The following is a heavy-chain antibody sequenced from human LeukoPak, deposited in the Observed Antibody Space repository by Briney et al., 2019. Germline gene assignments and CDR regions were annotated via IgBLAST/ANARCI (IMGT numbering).Heavy chain of an antibody. V-gene: IGHV1-2*06. CDR2: INPNSGGT. CDR1: GYTFTGDY. J-gene: IGHJ4*02. CDR3: ARDGADYVWGSYRYPFDY. Sequence: ASVKVSCKASGYTFTGDYMHWVRQAPGQGLEWMGRINPNSGGTNYAQKFQGRVTMTRDTSISTAYMELSRLRSGDTAVYYCARDGADYVWGSYRYPFDYWGQGTLVTVSS. D-gene: IGHD3-16*02.